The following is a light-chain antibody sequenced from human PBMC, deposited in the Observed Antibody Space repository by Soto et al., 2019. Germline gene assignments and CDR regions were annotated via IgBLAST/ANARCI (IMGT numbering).Light chain of an antibody. CDR2: GAS. Sequence: EIVLTQSPGTLSLSSGERATLSCRACQSVRSNYLAWYQQKPGQAPRLLIYGASSRATGIPDRFGGSGSGTDFTLTISRLEPEDFAVYYCQQYASSPLTFGGGTKVEIK. V-gene: IGKV3-20*01. CDR3: QQYASSPLT. CDR1: QSVRSNY. J-gene: IGKJ4*01.